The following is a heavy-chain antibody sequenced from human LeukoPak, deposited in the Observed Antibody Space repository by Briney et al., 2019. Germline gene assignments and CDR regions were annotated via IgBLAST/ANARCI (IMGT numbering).Heavy chain of an antibody. CDR3: ARDYYDNSGYYSHTGGY. J-gene: IGHJ4*02. Sequence: ASVKVSCKASGYIFTVYGINWVRQAPGQGLEWMGWINAYNGDTNYAQKFQGRVTMTTDTSTSTAYMELRNLGSDDTAVYYCARDYYDNSGYYSHTGGYWGQGTLVTVSS. D-gene: IGHD3-22*01. CDR2: INAYNGDT. V-gene: IGHV1-18*01. CDR1: GYIFTVYG.